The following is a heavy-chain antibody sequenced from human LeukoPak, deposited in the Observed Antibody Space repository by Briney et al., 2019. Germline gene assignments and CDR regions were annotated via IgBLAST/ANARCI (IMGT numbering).Heavy chain of an antibody. CDR1: GFTFSNFG. D-gene: IGHD2-15*01. CDR3: ARDRIGKYSIDY. CDR2: ISDNGRRT. J-gene: IGHJ4*02. V-gene: IGHV3-33*08. Sequence: PGGSLRLSCAASGFTFSNFGLNWVRQAPGKGLEWVAFISDNGRRTHYLESVKGLFTISRDDSKNTLYLQMNSLRVEDTAVYYCARDRIGKYSIDYWGQGTLVTVSS.